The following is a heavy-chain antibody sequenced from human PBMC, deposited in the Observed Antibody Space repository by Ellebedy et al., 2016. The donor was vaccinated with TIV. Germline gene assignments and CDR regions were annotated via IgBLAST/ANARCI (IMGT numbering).Heavy chain of an antibody. V-gene: IGHV3-11*04. CDR3: ATTLNYGGNCFFDN. D-gene: IGHD4-23*01. CDR1: GFTVSHYF. CDR2: ITSSGSTI. Sequence: PGGSLRLSCAGSGFTVSHYFMSWVRQAPGKGLEWVSYITSSGSTIYYADSVKGRFTVARDNAKNSVDLQMNTLRAEDTAVYCCATTLNYGGNCFFDNWGQGTLVTVSS. J-gene: IGHJ4*02.